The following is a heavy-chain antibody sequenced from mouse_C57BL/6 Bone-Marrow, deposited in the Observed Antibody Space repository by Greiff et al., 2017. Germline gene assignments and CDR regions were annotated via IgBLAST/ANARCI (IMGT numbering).Heavy chain of an antibody. J-gene: IGHJ1*03. CDR2: IWGGGST. CDR3: AKHIITTVVRHWDFDV. V-gene: IGHV2-9*01. Sequence: QVQLKESGPGLVAPSQSLSITCTVSGFSLTSYGVDWVRQPPGKGLAWLGVIWGGGSTHSNSAPMSRLSIIKDNAKSQVFVKMNRLQTDDTAMYYCAKHIITTVVRHWDFDVWGTGTTVTVSS. D-gene: IGHD1-1*01. CDR1: GFSLTSYG.